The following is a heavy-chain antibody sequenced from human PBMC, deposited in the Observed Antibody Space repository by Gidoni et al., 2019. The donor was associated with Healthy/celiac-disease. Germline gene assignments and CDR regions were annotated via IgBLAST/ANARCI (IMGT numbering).Heavy chain of an antibody. Sequence: QVQLVQSGAEVKKPGASVKVSCKASGYNFPSYDINWVRQATGQGLEWMGWMNPNMGNTGYAQKFQGRVTMTRNTSISTAYMELSSLRSEDTAVYYCARGVTYYDFWSGYYYSGTNYYYGMDVWGQGTTVTVSS. V-gene: IGHV1-8*01. CDR1: GYNFPSYD. CDR2: MNPNMGNT. J-gene: IGHJ6*02. D-gene: IGHD3-3*01. CDR3: ARGVTYYDFWSGYYYSGTNYYYGMDV.